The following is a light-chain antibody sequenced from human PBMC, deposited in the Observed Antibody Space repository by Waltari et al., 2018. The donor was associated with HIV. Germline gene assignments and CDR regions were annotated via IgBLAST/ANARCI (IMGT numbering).Light chain of an antibody. V-gene: IGLV2-14*01. J-gene: IGLJ1*01. CDR3: SSYISTTTL. CDR2: EVS. Sequence: QSAPTQPASVSGSPGQSITISCTGTSSDIGHYTSVSWYQQSPGKAPKLMIYEVSNRPSGVSNRFSGSKSGNTASLTISGLQAEDEADYYCSSYISTTTLFGTGTKVTVL. CDR1: SSDIGHYTS.